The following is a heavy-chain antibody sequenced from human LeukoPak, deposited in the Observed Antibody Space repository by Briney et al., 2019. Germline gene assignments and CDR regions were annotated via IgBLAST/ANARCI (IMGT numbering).Heavy chain of an antibody. V-gene: IGHV4-61*01. CDR2: IYYSGTT. CDR3: ARTDIVATIHLDY. Sequence: SETLSLTCTVSGGSVSSSNYYWSWIRQPPGKGLEWIGYIYYSGTTNYNPSLKSRVTISVDTSKNQFSLKLSSMTAADTAVYYCARTDIVATIHLDYWGQGTLVTVSS. CDR1: GGSVSSSNYY. J-gene: IGHJ4*02. D-gene: IGHD5-12*01.